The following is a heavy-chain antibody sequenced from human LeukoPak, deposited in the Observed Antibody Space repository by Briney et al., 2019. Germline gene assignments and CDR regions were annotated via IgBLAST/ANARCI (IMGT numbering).Heavy chain of an antibody. V-gene: IGHV3-23*01. CDR3: AKPHYYDSSGYHYVDYFDY. J-gene: IGHJ4*02. D-gene: IGHD3-22*01. Sequence: PGGSLRLSCAASGFTFSSYAMSWVRQAPGKGLQWVSAISGSGGSTYYADPVKGRFTISRDNSKNTLYLQMNSLRAEDTAVYYCAKPHYYDSSGYHYVDYFDYWGQGTLVTVSS. CDR2: ISGSGGST. CDR1: GFTFSSYA.